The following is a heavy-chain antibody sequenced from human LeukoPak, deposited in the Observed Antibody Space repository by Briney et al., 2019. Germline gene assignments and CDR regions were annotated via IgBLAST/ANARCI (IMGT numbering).Heavy chain of an antibody. CDR1: GFTFTSSA. D-gene: IGHD6-13*01. J-gene: IGHJ4*01. CDR3: ARDDVGYSSQYAY. Sequence: SVEVSCKASGFTFTSSAVQWVRQARGQRLEWIGWIVVGSGNTNYAQKFQERVTITRDMSTSTAYMELSSLRSEDTAVYSCARDDVGYSSQYAYWGHGTLVTVSS. V-gene: IGHV1-58*01. CDR2: IVVGSGNT.